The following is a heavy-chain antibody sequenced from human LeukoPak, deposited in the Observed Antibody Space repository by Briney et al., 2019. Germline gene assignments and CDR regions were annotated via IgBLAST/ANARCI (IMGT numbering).Heavy chain of an antibody. CDR1: GFTFSSHG. Sequence: GGSLRLSCAASGFTFSSHGMHWVRQTPAKGLEWVAFIRYDGSNKYYADSVKGRFIISRDNSKNTLFLQMNSLRPEDTAVYYCAKWANWFDPWGQGTLVTVSS. CDR3: AKWANWFDP. J-gene: IGHJ5*02. CDR2: IRYDGSNK. V-gene: IGHV3-30*02.